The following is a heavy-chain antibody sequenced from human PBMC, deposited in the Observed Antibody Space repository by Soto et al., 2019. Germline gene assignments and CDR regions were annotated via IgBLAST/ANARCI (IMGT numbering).Heavy chain of an antibody. V-gene: IGHV3-23*01. CDR3: ARDRSSTYYYYGMDL. Sequence: GGSLRLSCAASGFTFSDYGMSWVRQAPGKGLEWVSGVSGSGDSATGDRTYYADSVKGRFTISRDNSKNTLYLQMNSLRVEDSAVYYCARDRSSTYYYYGMDLWGRGTTVTVSS. D-gene: IGHD6-19*01. CDR1: GFTFSDYG. CDR2: VSGSGDSATGDRT. J-gene: IGHJ6*02.